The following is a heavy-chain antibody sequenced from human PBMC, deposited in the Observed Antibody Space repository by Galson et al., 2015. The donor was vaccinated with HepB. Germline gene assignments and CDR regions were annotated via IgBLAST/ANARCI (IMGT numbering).Heavy chain of an antibody. CDR2: IKSKTDGGTT. CDR3: TTGPSITGALRYYYYYGMDV. Sequence: SLRLSCAASGFTFSNAWMSWVRQAPGKGLEWVGRIKSKTDGGTTDYAAPVKGRFTISRDDPKNTLYLQMNSLKTEDTAVYYCTTGPSITGALRYYYYYGMDVWGQGTTVTVSS. V-gene: IGHV3-15*01. D-gene: IGHD1-20*01. CDR1: GFTFSNAW. J-gene: IGHJ6*02.